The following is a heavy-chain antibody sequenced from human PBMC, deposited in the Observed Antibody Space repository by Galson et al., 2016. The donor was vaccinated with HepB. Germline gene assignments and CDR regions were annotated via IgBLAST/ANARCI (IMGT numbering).Heavy chain of an antibody. V-gene: IGHV3-23*01. Sequence: SLRLSCAGSGFTFSRYGMTWVRQAPGKGLEDVSSISMSGNSRDYAESVKGRFTISRDNSRSMLFLQMNSLRAEDTAVYYCATDFENILTYWGQGTLVTVSS. CDR2: ISMSGNSR. D-gene: IGHD2/OR15-2a*01. J-gene: IGHJ4*02. CDR1: GFTFSRYG. CDR3: ATDFENILTY.